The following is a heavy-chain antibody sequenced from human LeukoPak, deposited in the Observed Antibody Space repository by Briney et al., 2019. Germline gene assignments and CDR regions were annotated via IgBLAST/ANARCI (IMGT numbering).Heavy chain of an antibody. J-gene: IGHJ4*02. CDR1: GGSISSSSYY. CDR2: IYYSGST. V-gene: IGHV4-39*01. Sequence: SETLSLTCTVSGGSISSSSYYWGWIRQPSGKGLEWIGSIYYSGSTYYNPSLKSRVTISVDTSKNQFSLKLSSVTAADTAVYYCARSFREVRGVNVQAKQMYYFDYWGQGTLVTVSS. D-gene: IGHD3-10*01. CDR3: ARSFREVRGVNVQAKQMYYFDY.